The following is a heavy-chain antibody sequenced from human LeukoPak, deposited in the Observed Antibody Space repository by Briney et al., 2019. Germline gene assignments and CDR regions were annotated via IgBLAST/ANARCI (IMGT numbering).Heavy chain of an antibody. V-gene: IGHV3-48*01. CDR3: ARDRGPPDV. CDR2: ISSSSSTI. CDR1: GFTFSSYS. Sequence: GGSLRLSCAASGFTFSSYSMNWVRQAPGKGLEWVSYISSSSSTIYYADSVKGRFTISRDNAKNSLYLQMNSLRAEDTAVYYCARDRGPPDVWGKGTTVTVSS. J-gene: IGHJ6*04.